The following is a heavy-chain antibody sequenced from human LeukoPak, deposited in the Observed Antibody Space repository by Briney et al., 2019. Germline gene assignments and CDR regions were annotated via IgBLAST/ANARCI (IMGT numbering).Heavy chain of an antibody. CDR2: ITPIFGTA. CDR3: ARDPDPVTTDGWYFQH. CDR1: GGTFSSYA. Sequence: ASVKVSCKASGGTFSSYAISWVRQAPGQGLEWMGGITPIFGTANYAQKFQGRVTITADESTSTAYMELSSLRSEDTAVYYCARDPDPVTTDGWYFQHWGQGTLVTVSS. V-gene: IGHV1-69*01. D-gene: IGHD4-17*01. J-gene: IGHJ1*01.